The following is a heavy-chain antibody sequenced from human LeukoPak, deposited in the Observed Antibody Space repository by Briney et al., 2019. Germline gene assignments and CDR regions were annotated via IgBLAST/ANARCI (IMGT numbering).Heavy chain of an antibody. V-gene: IGHV3-48*03. D-gene: IGHD1-26*01. J-gene: IGHJ4*02. CDR2: VSSSGSTI. CDR1: GFTFSSYE. CDR3: ATDRVGATLYFDY. Sequence: GGSLRLSCAASGFTFSSYEMNWVRQAPGKGLEWVSYVSSSGSTIYYADSVKGRFTISRDNSKNTLYLQMNSLRAEDTAVYYCATDRVGATLYFDYWGQGTLVTVSS.